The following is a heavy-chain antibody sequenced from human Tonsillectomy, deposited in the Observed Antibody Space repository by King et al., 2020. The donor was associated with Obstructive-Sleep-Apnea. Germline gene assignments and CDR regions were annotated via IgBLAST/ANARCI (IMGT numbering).Heavy chain of an antibody. D-gene: IGHD3-22*01. V-gene: IGHV3-7*01. J-gene: IGHJ4*02. Sequence: VQLVESGGGLVQPGGSLRLSCAASGFTFSNYWMSWVRQAPGKGLEWVANIKEDGSEKHYVDSVKGRFTISRDNAKNSLHLQMNSLRVEDTAVYYCAGPGMREVDDMGWGQGTLVAVSS. CDR2: IKEDGSEK. CDR1: GFTFSNYW. CDR3: AGPGMREVDDMG.